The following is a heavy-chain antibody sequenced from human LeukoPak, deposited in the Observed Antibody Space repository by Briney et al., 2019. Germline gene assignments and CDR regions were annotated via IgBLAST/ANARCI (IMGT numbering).Heavy chain of an antibody. CDR1: GGSISSGGYY. CDR2: IYHSGST. CDR3: ARGLTAGRETGDI. D-gene: IGHD3-9*01. V-gene: IGHV4-30-2*01. Sequence: SGTLSLTCAVYGGSISSGGYYWSWIRQPPGKGLEWIGYIYHSGSTYYNPSLKSRVTISVDRSKNQFSLKLSSVTAADTAVYYCARGLTAGRETGDIWGQGTMVTVSS. J-gene: IGHJ3*02.